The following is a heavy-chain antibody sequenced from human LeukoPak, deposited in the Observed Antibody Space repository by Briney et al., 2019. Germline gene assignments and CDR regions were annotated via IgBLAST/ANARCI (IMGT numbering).Heavy chain of an antibody. V-gene: IGHV4-61*08. Sequence: PSETLSLTCTVSGGSISSGGYYWSWIRQPPGKGLEWIGYIYYSGSTNYNPSLKSRVTISVDTSKNQFSLKLSSVTAADTAVYYCARSSGYSSRGWFDPWGQGTLVTVSS. J-gene: IGHJ5*02. CDR3: ARSSGYSSRGWFDP. D-gene: IGHD6-13*01. CDR2: IYYSGST. CDR1: GGSISSGGYY.